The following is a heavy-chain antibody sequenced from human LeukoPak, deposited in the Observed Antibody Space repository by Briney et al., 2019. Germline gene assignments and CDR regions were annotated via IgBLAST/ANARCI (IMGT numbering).Heavy chain of an antibody. CDR3: AKAGEMATISPSDY. D-gene: IGHD5-24*01. J-gene: IGHJ4*02. CDR2: ISGSGGST. Sequence: PGGSLRLSCAASGFTFSSYAMSWVRQAPGKGLEWVSAISGSGGSTYYADSVKGRFTISRDNSKNTLYLQMNSLRAEDTAVYYSAKAGEMATISPSDYWGQGTLVTVSS. CDR1: GFTFSSYA. V-gene: IGHV3-23*01.